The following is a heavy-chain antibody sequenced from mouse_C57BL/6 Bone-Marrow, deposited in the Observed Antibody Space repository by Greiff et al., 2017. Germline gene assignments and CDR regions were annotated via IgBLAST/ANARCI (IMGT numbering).Heavy chain of an antibody. CDR1: GFSLTSYG. D-gene: IGHD1-1*01. CDR3: AGYYCSSRYSYAMDY. CDR2: IWTGGST. Sequence: VQLQQSGPGLVQPSQSLSITCTVSGFSLTSYGVHWVRQSPGKGLEWLGVIWTGGSTDYNAAFMSRLSITKANSKRPVVFKMNRLQADDAAVYYCAGYYCSSRYSYAMDYWGQGTSVTVSS. V-gene: IGHV2-5*01. J-gene: IGHJ4*01.